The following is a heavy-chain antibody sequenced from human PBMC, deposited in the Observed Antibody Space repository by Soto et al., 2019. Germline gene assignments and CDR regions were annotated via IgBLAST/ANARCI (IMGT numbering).Heavy chain of an antibody. Sequence: GGSLRLSCAASGFTFSSYAMSWVRQAPGKGLEWVSAISGSGGSTYYADSVKGRFTISRDNSKNTLYLQMNSLRAEDMAVYYCAKDELRLLVVAATDWFDPWGQGTLVTVSS. D-gene: IGHD2-15*01. CDR3: AKDELRLLVVAATDWFDP. CDR2: ISGSGGST. CDR1: GFTFSSYA. V-gene: IGHV3-23*01. J-gene: IGHJ5*02.